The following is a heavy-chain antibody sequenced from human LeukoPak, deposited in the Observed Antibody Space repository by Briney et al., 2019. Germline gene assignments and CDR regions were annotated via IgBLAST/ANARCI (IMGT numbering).Heavy chain of an antibody. CDR3: ARQTTTGYY. Sequence: GGSLRLSCAASGFTVSSNDMSWVRQAPGKGLECISVIYSGGSTDYADSVKGRLTISRDNSKNTLYLQMNSLRAEDTAVYYCARQTTTGYYWGQGTLVTVSS. D-gene: IGHD1-1*01. CDR1: GFTVSSND. CDR2: IYSGGST. J-gene: IGHJ4*02. V-gene: IGHV3-53*01.